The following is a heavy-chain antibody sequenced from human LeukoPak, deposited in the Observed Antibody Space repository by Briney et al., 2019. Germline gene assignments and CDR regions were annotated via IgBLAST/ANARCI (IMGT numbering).Heavy chain of an antibody. V-gene: IGHV1-46*01. Sequence: SVKVSCKASGYTFTSYYMHWVRQAPGQGLEWMGIINPSGGSTSYAQKFQGRVTMTKDTSTDTVYMELSSLRSEDTAVSYCATDGIVVPAAVGWGVAFDIWGQGTMVTVSS. CDR2: INPSGGST. D-gene: IGHD2-2*01. CDR1: GYTFTSYY. CDR3: ATDGIVVPAAVGWGVAFDI. J-gene: IGHJ3*02.